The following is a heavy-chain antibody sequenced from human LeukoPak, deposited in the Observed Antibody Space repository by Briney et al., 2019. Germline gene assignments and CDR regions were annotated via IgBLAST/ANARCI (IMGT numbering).Heavy chain of an antibody. CDR1: GFTFSSYT. V-gene: IGHV3-53*01. D-gene: IGHD4-17*01. CDR3: ASHMTTVTPLGY. CDR2: IFSGGST. Sequence: PGGCLRLSCAASGFTFSSYTMTWVRQAPGKGLEWVSVIFSGGSTYYADSVKGRFTISRDNSKNTLYLQMDSLRAEDTAVYYCASHMTTVTPLGYWGQGTLVTASS. J-gene: IGHJ4*02.